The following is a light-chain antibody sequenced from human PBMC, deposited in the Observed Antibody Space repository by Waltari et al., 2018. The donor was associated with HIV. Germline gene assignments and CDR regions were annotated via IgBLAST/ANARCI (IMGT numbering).Light chain of an antibody. J-gene: IGLJ2*01. CDR3: SSFTGVNTDVI. Sequence: QSALPQPPSASGSPGQSVPIPCTGTSNDVGAYNFVSWSQHHPGKAPKLIIYEVSKRPSGVPDRFSASKSANTASLTVSGLQTEDEADYYCSSFTGVNTDVIFGGGTRLTVL. CDR1: SNDVGAYNF. CDR2: EVS. V-gene: IGLV2-8*01.